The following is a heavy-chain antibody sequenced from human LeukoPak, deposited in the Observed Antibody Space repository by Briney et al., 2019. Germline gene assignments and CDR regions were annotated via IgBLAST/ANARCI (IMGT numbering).Heavy chain of an antibody. CDR3: ARERPKAMVSRFFDY. D-gene: IGHD5-18*01. V-gene: IGHV4-4*07. Sequence: PSETLSLTCAVYGGSFSSYYWSWIRQPAGKGLEWIGRIYTSGSTNYNPSLKSRVTISVDTSKNQFSLKLSPVTAADTAGYYRARERPKAMVSRFFDYWGQGTLVTVSS. CDR1: GGSFSSYY. CDR2: IYTSGST. J-gene: IGHJ4*02.